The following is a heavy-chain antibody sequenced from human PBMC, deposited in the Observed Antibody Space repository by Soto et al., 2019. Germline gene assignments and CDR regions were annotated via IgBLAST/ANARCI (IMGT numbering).Heavy chain of an antibody. Sequence: QVPLVQSGAEVKKPGASVKVSCKASGYTFTSYAMHWVRQAPGQRLEWMGWINAGNGNTKYSQKFQGRVTITRDTSASTAYMELSSLRSEDTAVYYCARSYYGSGCYSGGAFDIWGQGTMVTVSS. CDR3: ARSYYGSGCYSGGAFDI. D-gene: IGHD3-10*01. V-gene: IGHV1-3*01. J-gene: IGHJ3*02. CDR1: GYTFTSYA. CDR2: INAGNGNT.